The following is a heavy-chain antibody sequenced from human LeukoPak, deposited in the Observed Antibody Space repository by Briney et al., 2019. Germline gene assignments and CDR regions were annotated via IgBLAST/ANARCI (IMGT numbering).Heavy chain of an antibody. D-gene: IGHD4-23*01. CDR3: ARSLRKYGSNSEYFDY. Sequence: PGGSLRLSCAASGFTFSSHGMHWVRQAPGKGLEWVAVIWYDASNKYYADSVKGRFTVSRDNSKNTLYLQMNSLRAEDTAMYYCARSLRKYGSNSEYFDYWGQGTVVTVSS. V-gene: IGHV3-33*01. CDR2: IWYDASNK. CDR1: GFTFSSHG. J-gene: IGHJ4*02.